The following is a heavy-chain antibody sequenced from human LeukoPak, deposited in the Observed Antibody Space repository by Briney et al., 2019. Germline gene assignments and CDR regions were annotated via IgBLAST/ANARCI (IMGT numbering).Heavy chain of an antibody. V-gene: IGHV1-8*01. J-gene: IGHJ3*02. CDR1: GYIFTSYD. CDR3: ARGGYCSGGSCYPADAFDI. D-gene: IGHD2-15*01. CDR2: MNPNSGNT. Sequence: GASVKVSCKASGYIFTSYDINWVRQATGQGLEWMGWMNPNSGNTGYAQKFQGRVTMTRNTSISTAYMELSSLRSEDTAVYYCARGGYCSGGSCYPADAFDIWGQGTMVTVSS.